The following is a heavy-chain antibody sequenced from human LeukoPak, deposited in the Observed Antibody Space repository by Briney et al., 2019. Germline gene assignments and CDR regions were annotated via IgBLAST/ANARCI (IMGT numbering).Heavy chain of an antibody. J-gene: IGHJ4*02. D-gene: IGHD3-3*01. CDR2: INHSGST. V-gene: IGHV4-34*01. Sequence: SETLSLICAVYGGSFSGYYWRWIRQPPGKGLEWIGEINHSGSTNYNPSLKSRVTISVDTSKNQLSLKLSSVTAADTAVYYCARVWATYDFWSGYYSGNFDYWGQGTLVTVSS. CDR3: ARVWATYDFWSGYYSGNFDY. CDR1: GGSFSGYY.